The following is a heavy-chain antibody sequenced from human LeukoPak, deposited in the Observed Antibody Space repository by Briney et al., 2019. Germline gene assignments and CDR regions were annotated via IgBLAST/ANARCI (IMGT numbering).Heavy chain of an antibody. V-gene: IGHV4-39*07. D-gene: IGHD3-3*01. Sequence: PSETLSLTCTVSGGSISSGGYYWSWIRQPPGKGLEWIGEINHSGSTNYNPSLKSRVTISVDTSKNQFSLKLSSVTAADTAVYYCARAQRDYDFWSGYPHWFDPWGQGTLVTVSS. CDR3: ARAQRDYDFWSGYPHWFDP. J-gene: IGHJ5*02. CDR2: INHSGST. CDR1: GGSISSGGYY.